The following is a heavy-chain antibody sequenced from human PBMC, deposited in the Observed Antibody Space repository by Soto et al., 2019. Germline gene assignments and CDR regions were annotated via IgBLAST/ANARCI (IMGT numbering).Heavy chain of an antibody. CDR2: IYYSGST. V-gene: IGHV4-39*01. CDR1: GVSISGSRYY. J-gene: IGHJ6*02. CDR3: ARGGIPPSGYGIAYAMDV. Sequence: SETLSLTSTVSGVSISGSRYYWGWIRQPPGRGLEWIGNIYYSGSTYYTPALKSRVTLSVDTSKNQFSLNLNSVTAADTAVYYCARGGIPPSGYGIAYAMDVWGQGTTVTVSS. D-gene: IGHD1-26*01.